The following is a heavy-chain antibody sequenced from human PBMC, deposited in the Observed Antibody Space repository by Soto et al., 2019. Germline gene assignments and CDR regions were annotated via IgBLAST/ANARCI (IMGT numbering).Heavy chain of an antibody. CDR2: ISGSGDRT. D-gene: IGHD5-12*01. Sequence: VQKLESGGGLVQPGGSLRLSCAASGLTFSAYPMSWVRQAPGKGLAWVSSISGSGDRTYYADSVKGRFTISRDNSKNTLYLQMNSLRVEDTAVYFCPFGWGGGHEGYWGQGTLVTVSS. CDR3: PFGWGGGHEGY. CDR1: GLTFSAYP. V-gene: IGHV3-23*01. J-gene: IGHJ4*02.